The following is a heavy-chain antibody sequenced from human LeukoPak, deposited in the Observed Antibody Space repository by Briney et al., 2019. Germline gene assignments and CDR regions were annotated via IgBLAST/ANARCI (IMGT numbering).Heavy chain of an antibody. Sequence: ASVKVSCKASGYTFTSYGISWVRQAPGQGLEWMGWISAYNGNTNYAQKVQGRVTMTTDTSTSTAYTELRSLRYDDTAVYYCARVGNSGYGFFDFWGQGTLVTVSS. V-gene: IGHV1-18*01. J-gene: IGHJ4*02. CDR3: ARVGNSGYGFFDF. CDR1: GYTFTSYG. CDR2: ISAYNGNT. D-gene: IGHD5-12*01.